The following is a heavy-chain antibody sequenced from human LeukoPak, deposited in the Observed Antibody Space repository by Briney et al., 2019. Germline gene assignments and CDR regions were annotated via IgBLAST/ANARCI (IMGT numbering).Heavy chain of an antibody. D-gene: IGHD2-21*01. CDR3: ARVVMKAFYYYYMDV. CDR2: MNPTSGDT. CDR1: GYTFTGYY. Sequence: ASVKVSCKASGYTFTGYYMQWVRQAPGQGLEWMGWMNPTSGDTGYAQKFQGRVTMTRSMSRNTAYMELSRLRSEDTAVYFCARVVMKAFYYYYMDVWGKGTTIIISS. J-gene: IGHJ6*03. V-gene: IGHV1-2*02.